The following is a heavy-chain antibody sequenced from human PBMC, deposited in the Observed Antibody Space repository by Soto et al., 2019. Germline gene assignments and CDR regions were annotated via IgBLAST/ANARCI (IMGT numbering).Heavy chain of an antibody. CDR1: GYSFTNND. CDR2: MNTYNEDI. D-gene: IGHD1-26*01. Sequence: VASVKVSCKASGYSFTNNDVSWVRQATGQGLEWMGWMNTYNEDIGYAPKFQDRVTMTTDTSIATAYMELSNLRSDDTALYYCAYVGGTTTGDYYFDLWGQGTPVTVSS. V-gene: IGHV1-8*01. CDR3: AYVGGTTTGDYYFDL. J-gene: IGHJ4*02.